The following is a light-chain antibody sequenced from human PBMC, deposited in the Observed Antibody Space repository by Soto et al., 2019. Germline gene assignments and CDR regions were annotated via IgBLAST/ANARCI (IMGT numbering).Light chain of an antibody. CDR3: FSYTTSSTLV. CDR1: SSDVGGYNY. Sequence: QSALTQPASVPGSPGQSITISCTGTSSDVGGYNYVSWYQQHPAKAPKLMIYEVSNRPSGVSHRFSGSKSGNTASLTISGLQAEDEADYYCFSYTTSSTLVFGGGTKLTVL. J-gene: IGLJ3*02. V-gene: IGLV2-14*01. CDR2: EVS.